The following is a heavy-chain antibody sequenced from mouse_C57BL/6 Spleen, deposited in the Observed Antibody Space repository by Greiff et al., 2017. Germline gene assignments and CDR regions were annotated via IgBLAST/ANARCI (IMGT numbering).Heavy chain of an antibody. CDR3: ASLPTPYYYGSSYGFAY. CDR2: ISYSGST. CDR1: GYSITSGYD. D-gene: IGHD1-1*01. V-gene: IGHV3-1*01. Sequence: EVKLVESGPGMVKPSQSLSLTCTVTGYSITSGYDWHWIRHFPGNKLEWMGYISYSGSTNYNPSLKSRISITHDTSKNHFFLKLNSVTTEDTATYYCASLPTPYYYGSSYGFAYWGQGTLVTVSA. J-gene: IGHJ3*01.